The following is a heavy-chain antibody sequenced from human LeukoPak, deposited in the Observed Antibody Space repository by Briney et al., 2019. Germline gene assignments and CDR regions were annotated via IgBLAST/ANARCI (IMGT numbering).Heavy chain of an antibody. D-gene: IGHD5-24*01. CDR1: GFTFSNSA. Sequence: PGGSLRLSCEASGFTFSNSAMSWVRQAPGKGLDWVALISYDGSSKYYADSVKGRFTISRDNSKNTLYLQMNSLRAEDTAVYFCARVGRAWLQLGYYFDYWGQGTLVTVSS. V-gene: IGHV3-30*01. CDR2: ISYDGSSK. CDR3: ARVGRAWLQLGYYFDY. J-gene: IGHJ4*02.